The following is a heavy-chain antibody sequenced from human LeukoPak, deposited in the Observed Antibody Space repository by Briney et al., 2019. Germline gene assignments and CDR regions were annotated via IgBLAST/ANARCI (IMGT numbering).Heavy chain of an antibody. Sequence: GGSLRLSCAASGFTFTSYAMSWVRQAPGKGLEWVSGISAGGENTDYADSVKGRFTISRDNSKNTLYLQVNSLRAEDTAAYYCAKSEGSSSARRFDYWGQGTLVTVSA. D-gene: IGHD6-19*01. J-gene: IGHJ4*02. CDR3: AKSEGSSSARRFDY. CDR2: ISAGGENT. CDR1: GFTFTSYA. V-gene: IGHV3-23*01.